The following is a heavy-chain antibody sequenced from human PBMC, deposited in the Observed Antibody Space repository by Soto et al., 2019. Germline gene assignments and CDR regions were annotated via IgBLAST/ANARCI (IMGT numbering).Heavy chain of an antibody. Sequence: ASVKVSCKASGYSFTSYGISWVRQAPGQGLEWMGWISAYSGNTNYAQKFQGRVTMTTDTSTSTAYMELRSLRSDDTAVYYCARDKAMTDFDYWGQGTLVTVSS. J-gene: IGHJ4*02. CDR2: ISAYSGNT. CDR1: GYSFTSYG. D-gene: IGHD2-2*01. CDR3: ARDKAMTDFDY. V-gene: IGHV1-18*01.